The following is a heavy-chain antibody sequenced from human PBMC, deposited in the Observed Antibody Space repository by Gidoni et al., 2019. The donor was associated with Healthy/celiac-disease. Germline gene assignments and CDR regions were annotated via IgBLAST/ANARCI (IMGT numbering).Heavy chain of an antibody. CDR1: GGTFSSYT. CDR2: IIPILGIA. J-gene: IGHJ4*02. D-gene: IGHD5-12*01. V-gene: IGHV1-69*02. Sequence: QVQLVQSGAEVKKPGSSVQVSCKASGGTFSSYTISWVRQAPGQGLEWMGRIIPILGIANYAQKFQGRVTITADKSTSTAYMELSSLRSEDTAVYYCARTLLRDGYKDYWGQGTLVTVSS. CDR3: ARTLLRDGYKDY.